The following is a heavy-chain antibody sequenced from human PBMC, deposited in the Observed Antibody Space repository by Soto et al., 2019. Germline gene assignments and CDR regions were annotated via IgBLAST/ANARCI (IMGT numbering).Heavy chain of an antibody. Sequence: QLVQSGAEVKRPGSSVKVSCKASGGDFLSYTISWVRQVPGQGPEWMGTIIPILDVAKNAQKFQGRVAITAEKATSTVYMELRSLRSDDTAVYYCAQTWFGELWRGMDVWGQGTTITVSS. V-gene: IGHV1-69*02. CDR3: AQTWFGELWRGMDV. CDR2: IIPILDVA. CDR1: GGDFLSYT. D-gene: IGHD3-10*01. J-gene: IGHJ6*02.